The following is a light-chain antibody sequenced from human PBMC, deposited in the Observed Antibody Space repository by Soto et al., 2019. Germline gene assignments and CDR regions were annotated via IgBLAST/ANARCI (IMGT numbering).Light chain of an antibody. J-gene: IGLJ1*01. CDR3: SEYTSSLTRYV. CDR1: SSDVGTCNY. Sequence: QSALTQPASVSGSPGQSITISCTGTSSDVGTCNYVSWYQQHSGKAPKLMIYEVSNRPSGVSNRFSGSKSGNTASLTISGLQAEDEVAYYCSEYTSSLTRYVIGSGKKV. CDR2: EVS. V-gene: IGLV2-14*01.